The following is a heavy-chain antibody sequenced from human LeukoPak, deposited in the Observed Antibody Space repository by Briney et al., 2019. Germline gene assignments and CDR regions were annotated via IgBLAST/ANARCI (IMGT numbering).Heavy chain of an antibody. D-gene: IGHD6-13*01. Sequence: GESLKISCKGSGYSFTSYWIGWVRQMPGKGLEWMGIIYPGDSDTRYSPSFQGQVTISADKSISTAYLQWSSLKASDTAMYYCARGATIAAAGIGYYGFDYWGQGALVTVSS. J-gene: IGHJ4*02. V-gene: IGHV5-51*01. CDR1: GYSFTSYW. CDR2: IYPGDSDT. CDR3: ARGATIAAAGIGYYGFDY.